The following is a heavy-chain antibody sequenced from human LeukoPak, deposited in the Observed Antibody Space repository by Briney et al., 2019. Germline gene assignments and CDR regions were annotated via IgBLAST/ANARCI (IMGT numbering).Heavy chain of an antibody. CDR2: IQNDESKT. CDR1: GFAFSAYG. J-gene: IGHJ4*02. CDR3: AKAGVRGVNREYYFDY. V-gene: IGHV3-30*02. D-gene: IGHD3-10*01. Sequence: GGSLRLSCAASGFAFSAYGMHWARQAPGKGLEWVAYIQNDESKTHYTDSVKGRFTISRDISKSTLYLQMNSLRAEDTALYYCAKAGVRGVNREYYFDYWGQGTLVTVSS.